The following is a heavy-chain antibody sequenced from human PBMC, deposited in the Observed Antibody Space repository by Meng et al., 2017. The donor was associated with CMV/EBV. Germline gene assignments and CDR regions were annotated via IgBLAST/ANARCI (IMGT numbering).Heavy chain of an antibody. J-gene: IGHJ6*02. D-gene: IGHD3-10*01. Sequence: GESLKISCAASGFTFSSYSMNWVRQAPGKGLEWVSSISSSSSYIYYADSVKGRFTISRDNAKNSLYLQMNSLRAEDTAVYYCARDGFSRDNTMVRGVIITVVHYYYGMDVWGQGTTVTVSS. V-gene: IGHV3-21*01. CDR2: ISSSSSYI. CDR3: ARDGFSRDNTMVRGVIITVVHYYYGMDV. CDR1: GFTFSSYS.